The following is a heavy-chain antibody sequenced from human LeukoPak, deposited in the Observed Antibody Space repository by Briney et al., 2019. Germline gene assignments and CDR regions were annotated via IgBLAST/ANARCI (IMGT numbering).Heavy chain of an antibody. Sequence: SGTLSLTCAVSSGSIFSSNWWSWVRQPPGKGLEWIGQIFHSGSANYNPSLKSRVTISVDTSKNQFSLKLSSVTAADTAVYYCARRTLRYFDWFYPYYMDVWGKGTTVTVSS. CDR3: ARRTLRYFDWFYPYYMDV. V-gene: IGHV4-4*02. CDR2: IFHSGSA. CDR1: SGSIFSSNW. J-gene: IGHJ6*03. D-gene: IGHD3-9*01.